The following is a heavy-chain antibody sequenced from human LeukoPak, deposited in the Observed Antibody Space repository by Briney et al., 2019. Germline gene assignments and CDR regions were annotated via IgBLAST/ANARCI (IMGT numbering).Heavy chain of an antibody. CDR2: ISGSGGST. Sequence: WGSLRLSCAASGFTISSYAMSWVRQAPGKGLELVSAISGSGGSTYYADSVKGRFTISRDNSKNTLYLQMGSLRAEDMAVYYCARGRGTVVTYFDYWGQGTLVTVSS. V-gene: IGHV3-23*01. CDR3: ARGRGTVVTYFDY. D-gene: IGHD4-23*01. J-gene: IGHJ4*02. CDR1: GFTISSYA.